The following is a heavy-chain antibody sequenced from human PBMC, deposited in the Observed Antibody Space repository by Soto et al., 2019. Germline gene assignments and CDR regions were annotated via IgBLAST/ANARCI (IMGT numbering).Heavy chain of an antibody. CDR1: GGSISTYY. CDR3: SRGFGWVYS. D-gene: IGHD3-10*01. V-gene: IGHV4-59*01. Sequence: QVQLQESGPGLVKPSETLSLTCTISGGSISTYYWSWMRQPPGKGLEWIGCADYSGNTNYNPSLKSRVTISVETSRKQFSLKVTSVSPAETGVYYCSRGFGWVYSWGKGILVTVSS. J-gene: IGHJ4*02. CDR2: ADYSGNT.